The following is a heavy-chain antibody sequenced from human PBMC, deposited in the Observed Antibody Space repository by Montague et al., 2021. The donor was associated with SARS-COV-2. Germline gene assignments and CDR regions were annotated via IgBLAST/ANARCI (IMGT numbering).Heavy chain of an antibody. CDR1: DGSFSGYY. CDR3: ARGSRQWLVRPPHYYYFDY. CDR2: INHSGST. D-gene: IGHD6-19*01. V-gene: IGHV4-34*01. Sequence: SETLSLTCAVYDGSFSGYYWSWIRQPPGKGLEWIGEINHSGSTNXNPSLKSRVTISVDTSKNQFSLKLSSVTAADTAVYYCARGSRQWLVRPPHYYYFDYWGQGTLVTVSS. J-gene: IGHJ4*02.